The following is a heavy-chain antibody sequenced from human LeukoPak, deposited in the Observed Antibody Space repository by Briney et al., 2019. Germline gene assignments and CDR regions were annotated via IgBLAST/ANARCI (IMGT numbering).Heavy chain of an antibody. J-gene: IGHJ4*02. Sequence: GGSLRLSCAASGFPFSSYAMTWVRQAPGKGLEWVSSISSSSSYIYYADSVKGRFTISRDNAKNSLYLQMNSLRAEDTAVYYCARGYYGSGSLDYWGQGTLVTVSS. D-gene: IGHD3-10*01. CDR1: GFPFSSYA. CDR2: ISSSSSYI. CDR3: ARGYYGSGSLDY. V-gene: IGHV3-21*01.